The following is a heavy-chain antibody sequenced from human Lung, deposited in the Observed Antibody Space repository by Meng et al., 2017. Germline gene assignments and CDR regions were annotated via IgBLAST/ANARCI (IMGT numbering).Heavy chain of an antibody. CDR3: ARGPTTMAHDFDY. Sequence: VQLQQWGAGLLRPSETLSLTCVVPGGSFSDYYWSWIRQPPGKELEWIGEINHSGSTNYNPSLESRATISVDTSQNNLSLKLSSVTAADSAVYYCARGPTTMAHDFDYWGQGTLVTVSS. V-gene: IGHV4-34*01. J-gene: IGHJ4*02. CDR1: GGSFSDYY. CDR2: INHSGST. D-gene: IGHD4-11*01.